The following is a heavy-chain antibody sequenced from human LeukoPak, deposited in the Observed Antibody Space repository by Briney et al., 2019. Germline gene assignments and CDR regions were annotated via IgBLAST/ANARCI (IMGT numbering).Heavy chain of an antibody. J-gene: IGHJ6*03. CDR2: IGAGGGRT. V-gene: IGHV3-23*01. D-gene: IGHD1-14*01. Sequence: GGSLRLSCAASGFTFPSYAMNWLRQAPGKGLEWVTGIGAGGGRTKIADSVKGRFTISRDNSKNTLFLQMDSLRPDDTAIYYYARADGDHLFYYYMDVWGKGTTVTVSS. CDR1: GFTFPSYA. CDR3: ARADGDHLFYYYMDV.